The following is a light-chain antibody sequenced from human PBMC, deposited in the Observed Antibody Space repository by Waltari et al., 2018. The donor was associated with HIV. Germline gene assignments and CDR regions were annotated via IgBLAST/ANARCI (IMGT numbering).Light chain of an antibody. CDR2: EVS. CDR3: TSYTTTNTWV. CDR1: DTDVGTYNY. Sequence: ISCTGTDTDVGTYNYVSWFQHHPGKAPKLIISEVSNRPSGVSHRFSGSKSGNTASLIISGLQAEDEASYYCTSYTTTNTWVFGGGTNLTVL. V-gene: IGLV2-14*01. J-gene: IGLJ3*02.